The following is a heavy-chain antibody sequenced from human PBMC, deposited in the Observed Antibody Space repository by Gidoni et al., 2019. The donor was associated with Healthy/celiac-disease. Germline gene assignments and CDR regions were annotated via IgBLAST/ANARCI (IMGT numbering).Heavy chain of an antibody. V-gene: IGHV4-59*08. Sequence: QVQLQESGPGLVKPSETLSLTCTVSGGSISSYYWSWIRQPPGKGLEWIGYIYYSGSTNYTPSLKSRVTISVDTSKNRFSLKLSSVTAADTAVYYCARQPPRGGTAMAPYYYYYGMDVWGQGTTVTVSS. J-gene: IGHJ6*02. CDR2: IYYSGST. D-gene: IGHD5-18*01. CDR1: GGSISSYY. CDR3: ARQPPRGGTAMAPYYYYYGMDV.